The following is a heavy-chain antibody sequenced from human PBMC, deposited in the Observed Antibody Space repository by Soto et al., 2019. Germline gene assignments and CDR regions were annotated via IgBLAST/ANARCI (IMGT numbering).Heavy chain of an antibody. CDR3: ARSAPGPFDP. J-gene: IGHJ5*02. CDR1: GFTFSSYS. D-gene: IGHD3-10*01. Sequence: EVQLVESGGGLVKPGGSLRLSCAASGFTFSSYSMNWVRQAPGKGLEWVSSISSSSSYIYYADSVKGRFTISRDNAKNSLNLQMNSMRAEDTAVYDCARSAPGPFDPWGQGTLVTVSS. V-gene: IGHV3-21*01. CDR2: ISSSSSYI.